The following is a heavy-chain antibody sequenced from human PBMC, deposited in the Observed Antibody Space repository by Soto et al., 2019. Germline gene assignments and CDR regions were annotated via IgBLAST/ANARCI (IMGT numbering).Heavy chain of an antibody. J-gene: IGHJ4*02. CDR1: GGSISSYY. D-gene: IGHD6-19*01. CDR3: ARAGGSGWYSY. V-gene: IGHV4-59*01. Sequence: QVQLQESGPGLVKPSETLSLTCTVSGGSISSYYWSWIRQPPGKGLEWIGYIYYSGSTNYNPSLKSRVTISVDTSKNQFSLKLSSVTAADTAVYYCARAGGSGWYSYWGQGTLVTVSS. CDR2: IYYSGST.